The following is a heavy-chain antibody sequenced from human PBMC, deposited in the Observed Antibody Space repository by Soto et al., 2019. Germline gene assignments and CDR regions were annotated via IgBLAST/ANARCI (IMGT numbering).Heavy chain of an antibody. V-gene: IGHV3-74*01. D-gene: IGHD6-13*01. CDR2: INSDGSTT. J-gene: IGHJ4*02. CDR3: ARERTWSCFDC. Sequence: GGSLRLSCAASGVTFSSYWMHWVRQAPGKGLVWVSRINSDGSTTSYADSVKGRFTMARDNAKNTLYLQMNSLRAEDTAVYYCARERTWSCFDCWGQGTLVTVSS. CDR1: GVTFSSYW.